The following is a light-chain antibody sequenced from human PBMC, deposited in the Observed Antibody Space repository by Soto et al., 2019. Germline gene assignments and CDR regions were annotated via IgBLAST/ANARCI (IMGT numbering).Light chain of an antibody. J-gene: IGKJ1*01. CDR2: GAS. Sequence: VMTQSPATLSLSPGERATLSCRASQSVSNNYLAWYQQKPGQAPRLLIYGASYRAAGIPDRFSGSGSGTDFTLTISRLEPEDFALYYCQQYGSSPWTFGQGTKVDIK. V-gene: IGKV3-20*01. CDR1: QSVSNNY. CDR3: QQYGSSPWT.